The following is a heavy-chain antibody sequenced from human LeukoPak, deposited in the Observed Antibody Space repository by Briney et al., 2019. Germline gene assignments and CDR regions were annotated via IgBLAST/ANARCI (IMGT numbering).Heavy chain of an antibody. CDR3: ARVTGYRIEDYFDY. Sequence: SETLSLTCTVSGGSISSYYWSWIRQPPGEGLEWIGYIYYSGSTNYNPSLKSRVTISVETSKNEFSLKLRSVTAADTAVYYCARVTGYRIEDYFDYRGQGTLVTVSS. J-gene: IGHJ4*02. D-gene: IGHD6-13*01. V-gene: IGHV4-59*01. CDR2: IYYSGST. CDR1: GGSISSYY.